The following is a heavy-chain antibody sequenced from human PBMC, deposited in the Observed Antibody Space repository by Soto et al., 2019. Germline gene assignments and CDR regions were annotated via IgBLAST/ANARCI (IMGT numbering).Heavy chain of an antibody. J-gene: IGHJ4*02. V-gene: IGHV1-69*13. D-gene: IGHD3-22*01. Sequence: SVKVSCKASGGTFSSYAISWVRQAPGQGLEWMGGIIPIFGTANYAQKFQGRVTITADESTSTAYMELSSLRSEDTAVYYCARAPDSSGYSADFDYWGQGTLVTVSS. CDR3: ARAPDSSGYSADFDY. CDR1: GGTFSSYA. CDR2: IIPIFGTA.